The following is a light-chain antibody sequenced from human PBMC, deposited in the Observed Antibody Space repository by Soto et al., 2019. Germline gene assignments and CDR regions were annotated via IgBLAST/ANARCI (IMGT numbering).Light chain of an antibody. CDR1: QGISSY. CDR3: QQYYSYPQT. V-gene: IGKV1-8*01. CDR2: AAS. J-gene: IGKJ3*01. Sequence: AIRMTQSPSSLSASTGDRVTITCRASQGISSYLAWYQQKPGKAPKLLIYAASTLQSGVPSRFSGSGSGTDFTLTISCLQSEAFATYYCQQYYSYPQTFGPGTKVDIK.